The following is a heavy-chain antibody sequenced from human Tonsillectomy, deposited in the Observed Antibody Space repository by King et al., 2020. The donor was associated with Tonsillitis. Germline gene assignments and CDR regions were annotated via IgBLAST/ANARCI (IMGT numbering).Heavy chain of an antibody. CDR3: VASGKPTGVL. CDR1: GFTFSTYG. J-gene: IGHJ4*02. D-gene: IGHD3-10*01. V-gene: IGHV3-30*03. Sequence: VQLQESGGGVVQPGGSLRLSCAASGFTFSTYGMHWVRQAPGKGLEWVALISYDGSDKYFADSVRGRFTISRDNSKNTLSLQMNSLRIEDTAVYYCVASGKPTGVLWGQGTLVTVSS. CDR2: ISYDGSDK.